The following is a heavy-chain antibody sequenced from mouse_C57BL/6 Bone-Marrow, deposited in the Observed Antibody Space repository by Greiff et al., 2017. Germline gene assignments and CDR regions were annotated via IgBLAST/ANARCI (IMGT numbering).Heavy chain of an antibody. Sequence: VQLQQSGAELARPGASVKLSCKASGYNFTSYGISWVKQRTGQGLEWIGEIYPRSGNTYYNEKFKGKATLTADKSSSTAYMELRSLTSEDSAVYFCARWGLRRFAYWGQGTLVTVSA. J-gene: IGHJ3*01. CDR3: ARWGLRRFAY. V-gene: IGHV1-81*01. CDR1: GYNFTSYG. CDR2: IYPRSGNT. D-gene: IGHD2-4*01.